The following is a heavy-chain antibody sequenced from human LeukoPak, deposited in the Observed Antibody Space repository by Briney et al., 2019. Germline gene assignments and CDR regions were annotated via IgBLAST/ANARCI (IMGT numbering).Heavy chain of an antibody. CDR3: ARDRPGPFDY. CDR2: LSYSGST. Sequence: SQTLSLTCTVSGGSISSGAYYWSWIRQHPGKGLEWIGSLSYSGSTFYNPSLRSRVTISIDTSKNQFSLKLSSVTAADTAVYYCARDRPGPFDYWGQGTLVTVSS. V-gene: IGHV4-31*03. CDR1: GGSISSGAYY. J-gene: IGHJ4*02.